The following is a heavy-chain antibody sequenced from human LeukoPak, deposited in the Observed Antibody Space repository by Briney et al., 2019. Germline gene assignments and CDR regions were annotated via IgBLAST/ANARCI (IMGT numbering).Heavy chain of an antibody. CDR1: GYTFTSYF. V-gene: IGHV1-46*01. D-gene: IGHD5-12*01. CDR2: INPNSGTT. J-gene: IGHJ6*02. Sequence: ALVKVSCKAYGYTFTSYFLLWVRQAPGQGLEWMGIINPNSGTTNYAQNFQGRVTVTRDTSTSTVYMELSSLRSEDTAMYFCARLRAGYNAYEGGHGMDVWGQGTTVTVS. CDR3: ARLRAGYNAYEGGHGMDV.